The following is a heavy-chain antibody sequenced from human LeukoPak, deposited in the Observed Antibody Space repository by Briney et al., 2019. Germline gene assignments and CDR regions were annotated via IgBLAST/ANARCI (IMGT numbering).Heavy chain of an antibody. CDR1: GGSISSHY. Sequence: PSETLSLTCTVSGGSISSHYWSWIRQPPGKGLEWIGYFYYSGSTNYNPSLKSRVTISVDTSKNQFSLKLNSVTTADTAVYFCARVPYDDYAYYFDYWGQGTLVTVSS. D-gene: IGHD4-17*01. V-gene: IGHV4-59*11. CDR3: ARVPYDDYAYYFDY. CDR2: FYYSGST. J-gene: IGHJ4*02.